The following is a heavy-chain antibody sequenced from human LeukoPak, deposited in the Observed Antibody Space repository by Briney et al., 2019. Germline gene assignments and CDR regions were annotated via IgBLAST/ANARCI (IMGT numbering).Heavy chain of an antibody. CDR3: ARGFRITMIVVVPRDAFDI. CDR2: IYYSGST. J-gene: IGHJ3*02. Sequence: SETLSLTCAVYGGSLSGYYWSWIRQPPGKGLEWIGYIYYSGSTNYNPSLRSRVTISADTSKNQFSLKLSSVTAADTAVYYCARGFRITMIVVVPRDAFDIWGQGTMVTVSS. CDR1: GGSLSGYY. V-gene: IGHV4-34*01. D-gene: IGHD3-22*01.